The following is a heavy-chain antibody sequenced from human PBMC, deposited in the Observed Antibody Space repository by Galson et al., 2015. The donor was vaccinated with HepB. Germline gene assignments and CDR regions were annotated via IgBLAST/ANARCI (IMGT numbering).Heavy chain of an antibody. J-gene: IGHJ6*03. Sequence: SVKVSCKASGFSLSTYDINWVRQAIGQGLEWLGWMDPNSGNTGYAQKFQGRITMTRNTSISTAYMELRSLRSEDTAVYYCARFPHSSSWDDSYYYMDVWGKGTTVTVSS. CDR2: MDPNSGNT. V-gene: IGHV1-8*01. D-gene: IGHD6-13*01. CDR3: ARFPHSSSWDDSYYYMDV. CDR1: GFSLSTYD.